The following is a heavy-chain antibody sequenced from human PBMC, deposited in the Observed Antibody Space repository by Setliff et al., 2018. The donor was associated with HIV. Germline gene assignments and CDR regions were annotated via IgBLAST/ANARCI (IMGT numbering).Heavy chain of an antibody. J-gene: IGHJ4*02. V-gene: IGHV3-7*03. CDR2: IKQDGSEK. Sequence: GGSLRLSCAASGFTFSSYWMSWVRQAPGKGLEWVANIKQDGSEKYYADSVKGRFTVSRDNAKGTLSLQMNSLRPEDTAFYYCAKDTDDHGGDSGGIDSWGLGTLVTVSS. D-gene: IGHD2-21*02. CDR3: AKDTDDHGGDSGGIDS. CDR1: GFTFSSYW.